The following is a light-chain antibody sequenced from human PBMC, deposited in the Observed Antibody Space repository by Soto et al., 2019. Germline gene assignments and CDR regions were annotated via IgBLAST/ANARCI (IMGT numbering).Light chain of an antibody. V-gene: IGLV2-11*01. J-gene: IGLJ1*01. CDR2: DVS. CDR1: TSDVGGYDY. CDR3: CSYAGDFYV. Sequence: SVRTQPRSVSGSPGQSVAISCTGTTSDVGGYDYVSWHQQHPGKAPELIIFDVSKRPSGVPDRFSGSKSGNTASLTISGLLAEDEADYFCCSYAGDFYVFGSGTKVTVL.